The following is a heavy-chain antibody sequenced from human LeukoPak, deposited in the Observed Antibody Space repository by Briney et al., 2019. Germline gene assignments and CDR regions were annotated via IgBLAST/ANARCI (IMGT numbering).Heavy chain of an antibody. CDR1: GGSISSSNW. CDR3: ARVLAAYYGVVTRAFDI. CDR2: IYHSGST. J-gene: IGHJ3*02. D-gene: IGHD3-10*01. V-gene: IGHV4-4*02. Sequence: PSETLSLTCAVSGGSISSSNWWSWVRQPPGKGLEWIGEIYHSGSTNYNPSLKSRVTISVDKSKNQFSLKLSSVTAADTAVYYCARVLAAYYGVVTRAFDIWGQGTMVTVSS.